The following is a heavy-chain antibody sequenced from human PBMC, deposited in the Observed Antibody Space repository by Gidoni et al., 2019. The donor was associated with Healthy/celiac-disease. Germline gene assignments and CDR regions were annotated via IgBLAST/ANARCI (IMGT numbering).Heavy chain of an antibody. CDR3: ALSSLQAPFDY. CDR2: IDSGGST. Sequence: EVQLVESGGGLIQPGGSLRLSCAASGFTVSSNYMSWVRQAPGKGLEWVSVIDSGGSTYYADSVKGRFTISRDNSKNTLYLQMNSLRAEDTAVYYCALSSLQAPFDYWGQGTLVTVSS. J-gene: IGHJ4*02. D-gene: IGHD6-6*01. CDR1: GFTVSSNY. V-gene: IGHV3-53*01.